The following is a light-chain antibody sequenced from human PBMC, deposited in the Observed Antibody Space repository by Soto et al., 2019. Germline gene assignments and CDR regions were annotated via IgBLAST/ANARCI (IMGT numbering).Light chain of an antibody. CDR3: QNYNSAPFT. Sequence: DIQMTQSPSSLSASVGDRVIITCRASQGISNYLAWYQQKPGKVPKLLIYAASTLQSGVPSRFSGSGSGTDFTLTISSLQPKDVASYYCQNYNSAPFTFGGGTNVEIK. CDR2: AAS. J-gene: IGKJ4*01. CDR1: QGISNY. V-gene: IGKV1-27*01.